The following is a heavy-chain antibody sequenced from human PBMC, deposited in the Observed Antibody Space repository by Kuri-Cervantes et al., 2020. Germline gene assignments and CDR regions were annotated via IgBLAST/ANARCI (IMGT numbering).Heavy chain of an antibody. Sequence: GGSLRLSCSASGVSCSTYGMHWVRQFPGKGLEWVAVISGDGNTKYYADYVKGRLTISRDNSMNMLYLQMNSLRTEDNALFYCAKAASQCNGFRVDKWGPGTLVTVSS. CDR3: AKAASQCNGFRVDK. D-gene: IGHD2-8*01. CDR1: GVSCSTYG. J-gene: IGHJ4*02. V-gene: IGHV3-30*18. CDR2: ISGDGNTK.